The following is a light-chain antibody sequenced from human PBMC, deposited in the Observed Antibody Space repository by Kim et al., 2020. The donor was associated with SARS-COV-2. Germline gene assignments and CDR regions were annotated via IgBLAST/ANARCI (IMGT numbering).Light chain of an antibody. CDR3: NSRDSSGNHLV. CDR1: SLRNYY. V-gene: IGLV3-19*01. Sequence: SSELTQDPAVSVALGQTVRITCQGDSLRNYYASWYQQKPGRAPVVVIYGKNNRPSGIPDRFSGSSSGNTASLTITGAQAEDEADYYCNSRDSSGNHLVFGGGTQLTVL. J-gene: IGLJ2*01. CDR2: GKN.